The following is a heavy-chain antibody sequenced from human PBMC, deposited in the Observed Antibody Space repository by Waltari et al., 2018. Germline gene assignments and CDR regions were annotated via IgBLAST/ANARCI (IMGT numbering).Heavy chain of an antibody. CDR1: GFIFSTHE. V-gene: IGHV3-48*03. CDR3: ARVFKQKLYFDY. J-gene: IGHJ4*02. CDR2: ISSSGMTT. Sequence: EVQLVESGGGSVPPGGSLRLSCAASGFIFSTHEMNWVRQAPGKGLEWISYISSSGMTTYYADSVKGRFTISRDNAKNSLYLQMDSLTAEDTAVYYCARVFKQKLYFDYWGQGTLVTVSS.